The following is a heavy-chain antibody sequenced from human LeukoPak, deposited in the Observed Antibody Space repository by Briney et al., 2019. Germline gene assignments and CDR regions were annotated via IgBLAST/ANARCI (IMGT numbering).Heavy chain of an antibody. Sequence: GGSLRLSCAASGFTFSSYEMNWVRQAPGKGLEWVSYISSSGSTIYYADSVKGRFTISRDNAKNSLYLQMNSLRAEGTAVYYCARDGNYYDSSGYQFDYWGQGTLVTVSS. V-gene: IGHV3-48*03. CDR1: GFTFSSYE. CDR2: ISSSGSTI. CDR3: ARDGNYYDSSGYQFDY. D-gene: IGHD3-22*01. J-gene: IGHJ4*02.